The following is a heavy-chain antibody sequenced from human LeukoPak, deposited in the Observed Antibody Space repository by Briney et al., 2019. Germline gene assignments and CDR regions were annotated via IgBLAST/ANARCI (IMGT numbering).Heavy chain of an antibody. CDR3: ARDPYSGNYGAYYYYYMDV. CDR1: GFTFSNYN. CDR2: ITSSSTYI. D-gene: IGHD1-26*01. J-gene: IGHJ6*03. V-gene: IGHV3-21*01. Sequence: GGSLGLSCAASGFTFSNYNMNWVRQAPGKGLEWVSSITSSSTYIYYADSVKGRFTISRDNAKNSLYLQMNSLRAEDTAVYYCARDPYSGNYGAYYYYYMDVWGKGTTVTISS.